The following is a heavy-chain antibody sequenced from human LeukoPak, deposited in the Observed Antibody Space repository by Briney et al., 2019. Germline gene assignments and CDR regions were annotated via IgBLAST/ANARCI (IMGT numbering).Heavy chain of an antibody. D-gene: IGHD4-17*01. Sequence: SETLSLTCTVSGDSINSLDLWSWVRQPPGKGLEWIGEIYHSGSTNYNPSLKSRVTISVDKSKNQFSLKLSSVTAADTAVYYCARDRTAYGDWYFDYWGQGTLVTVSS. V-gene: IGHV4-4*02. CDR2: IYHSGST. CDR1: GDSINSLDL. J-gene: IGHJ4*02. CDR3: ARDRTAYGDWYFDY.